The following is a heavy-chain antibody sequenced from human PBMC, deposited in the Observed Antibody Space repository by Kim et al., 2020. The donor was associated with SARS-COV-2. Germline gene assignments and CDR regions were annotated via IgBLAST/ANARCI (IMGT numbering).Heavy chain of an antibody. V-gene: IGHV3-11*05. CDR1: GFTFSDYY. CDR3: SRVGYDYVWGSYRDYYYYYGMDV. D-gene: IGHD3-16*02. Sequence: GGSLRLSCAASGFTFSDYYMSWIRQAPGKGLEWVSYISSSSSYTTYADSVKGRFTISRDNAKNSLYLQMNSLRAEDTAVYCCSRVGYDYVWGSYRDYYYYYGMDVWGQGTTVTVSS. J-gene: IGHJ6*02. CDR2: ISSSSSYT.